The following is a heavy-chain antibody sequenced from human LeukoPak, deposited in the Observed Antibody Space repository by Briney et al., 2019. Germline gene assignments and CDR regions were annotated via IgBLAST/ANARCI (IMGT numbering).Heavy chain of an antibody. Sequence: PSETLSLTCAVYGGYFSGYYWSWIRQPPGKGLEWIGEINRCGSTSYNPSLKSRVTISLDSSRNQFSLRLRSVIAADTAVYYCVRGYASGSYYTYWGQGTLVTVSS. J-gene: IGHJ4*02. CDR2: INRCGST. CDR3: VRGYASGSYYTY. V-gene: IGHV4-34*01. D-gene: IGHD3-10*01. CDR1: GGYFSGYY.